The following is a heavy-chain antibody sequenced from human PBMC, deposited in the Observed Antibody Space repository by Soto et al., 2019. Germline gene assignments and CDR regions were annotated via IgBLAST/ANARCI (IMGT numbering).Heavy chain of an antibody. CDR3: ASADYYDSSGFYYDC. CDR2: INPSGGST. J-gene: IGHJ4*02. Sequence: QVQLVQSGAEVKKPGASVKVSCKASGYIFTNHYIHWVRQAPGQGLEWMGIINPSGGSTNYLQKFQGGSTMTRDTSTSTVYRELSSLRSEVTAVFCASADYYDSSGFYYDCWGQGSLVTVSS. D-gene: IGHD3-22*01. CDR1: GYIFTNHY. V-gene: IGHV1-46*01.